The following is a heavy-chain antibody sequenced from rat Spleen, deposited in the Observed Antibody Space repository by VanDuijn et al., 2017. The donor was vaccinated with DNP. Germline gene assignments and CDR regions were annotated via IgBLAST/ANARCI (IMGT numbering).Heavy chain of an antibody. CDR2: ISYDGSRT. D-gene: IGHD3-1*01. CDR3: ARGSTSIYWYFDF. J-gene: IGHJ1*01. Sequence: EVQLVESGGGLVQPGRSLKLSCAASGFTFSDYAMAWVRQAPKKGLEWVATISYDGSRTYYPDSVKGRFTISRDNAENTVYLQMNSLRSEDTASYYCARGSTSIYWYFDFWGPGTMVTVSS. CDR1: GFTFSDYA. V-gene: IGHV5-17*01.